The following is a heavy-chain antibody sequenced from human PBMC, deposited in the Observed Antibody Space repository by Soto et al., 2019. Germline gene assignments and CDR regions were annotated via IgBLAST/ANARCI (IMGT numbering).Heavy chain of an antibody. Sequence: SLSLSCAASGFTFSSYAMHWVRQAPGKGLEWVAVISYDGSNKYYADSVKGRFTISRDNSKNTLYLQMNSLRAEDTAVYYCARDRRSYYDSSGYYPRGAFDIWGQGTMVTVSS. CDR2: ISYDGSNK. V-gene: IGHV3-30-3*01. D-gene: IGHD3-22*01. CDR1: GFTFSSYA. CDR3: ARDRRSYYDSSGYYPRGAFDI. J-gene: IGHJ3*02.